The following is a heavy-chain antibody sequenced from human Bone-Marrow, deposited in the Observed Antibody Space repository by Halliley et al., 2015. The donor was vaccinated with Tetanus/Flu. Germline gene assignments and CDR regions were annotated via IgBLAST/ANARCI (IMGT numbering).Heavy chain of an antibody. CDR1: GFTFNNYW. CDR2: IGQDGSLK. V-gene: IGHV3-7*03. Sequence: SLRLSCVTSGFTFNNYWMTWVRQAPGKGLEWVANIGQDGSLKYYMDSVKGRFTISRDNTKSSLYLQMNSLRAEDTAVYYCMRRGDYGRANYDMDVWGQGTTVTVSS. CDR3: MRRGDYGRANYDMDV. J-gene: IGHJ6*02. D-gene: IGHD4-17*01.